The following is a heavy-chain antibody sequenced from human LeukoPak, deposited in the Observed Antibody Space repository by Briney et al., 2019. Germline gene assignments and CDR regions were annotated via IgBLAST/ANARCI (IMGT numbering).Heavy chain of an antibody. Sequence: PGGSLRLSCAASGFTFSSYSMNWVRQAPGKGLEWVSSISSSSSYIYYADSVKGRFTISRDNAKNSLYLQMNSLRAEDTAVYYCARGSLPHYYYYMDVWGKGTTVTISS. CDR3: ARGSLPHYYYYMDV. CDR2: ISSSSSYI. D-gene: IGHD3-16*02. V-gene: IGHV3-21*01. J-gene: IGHJ6*03. CDR1: GFTFSSYS.